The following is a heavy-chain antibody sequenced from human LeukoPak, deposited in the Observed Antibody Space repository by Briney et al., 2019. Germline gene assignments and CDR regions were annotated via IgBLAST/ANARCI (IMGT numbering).Heavy chain of an antibody. Sequence: ASVKVSCKGSGYTFTGYYMHWVRQAPGEGLEWMGGINPNSGGTNYAQKFQGRVTMTRDTSISAAYMELSRLRSDDTAVYYCARLGSGYFIDYWGQGTLVTVSS. J-gene: IGHJ4*02. D-gene: IGHD3-22*01. CDR2: INPNSGGT. V-gene: IGHV1-2*02. CDR3: ARLGSGYFIDY. CDR1: GYTFTGYY.